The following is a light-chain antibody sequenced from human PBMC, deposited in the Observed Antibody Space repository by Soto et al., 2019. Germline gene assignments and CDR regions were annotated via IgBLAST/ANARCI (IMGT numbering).Light chain of an antibody. J-gene: IGKJ4*01. V-gene: IGKV3-15*01. Sequence: EIVMTQSPATLSVSPGERATLSCRASQSVSSNLAWYQQKPGQAPRLLIYGASTRATGIPARFSGSGSGTDFTLTISSLQSEDFAVYYCQQHNNWPLTFGGGTKGEIK. CDR2: GAS. CDR3: QQHNNWPLT. CDR1: QSVSSN.